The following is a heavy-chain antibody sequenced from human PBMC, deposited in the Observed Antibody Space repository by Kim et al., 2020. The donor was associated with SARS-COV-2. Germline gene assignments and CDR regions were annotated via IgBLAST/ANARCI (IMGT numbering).Heavy chain of an antibody. CDR2: INPNSGGT. Sequence: ASVKVSFKASGYTFTGYYMHWVRQAPGQGLEWMGRINPNSGGTNYAQKFQGRVTMTRDTSISTAYMELSRLRSDDTAVYYCARGGSYYYYGMDVWGQGTTVTVSS. CDR1: GYTFTGYY. J-gene: IGHJ6*02. D-gene: IGHD2-15*01. V-gene: IGHV1-2*06. CDR3: ARGGSYYYYGMDV.